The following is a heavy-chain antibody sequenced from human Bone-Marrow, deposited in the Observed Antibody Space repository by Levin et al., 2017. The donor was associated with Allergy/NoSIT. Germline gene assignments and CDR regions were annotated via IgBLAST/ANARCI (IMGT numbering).Heavy chain of an antibody. D-gene: IGHD6-19*01. Sequence: GESLKISCVASGFTFTNYWMTWVRQAPGKGLEWVANIRHEGGAEHYGDSVKGRFAISRDNAKTSLFLQLNSLRAGDTAVYYCARDVRGTGSHDLWGQGTLVTVSS. CDR3: ARDVRGTGSHDL. CDR2: IRHEGGAE. J-gene: IGHJ5*02. CDR1: GFTFTNYW. V-gene: IGHV3-7*03.